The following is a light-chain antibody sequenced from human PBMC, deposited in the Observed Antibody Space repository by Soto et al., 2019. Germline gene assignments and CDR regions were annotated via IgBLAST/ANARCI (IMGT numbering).Light chain of an antibody. CDR1: NSDVGSSTY. J-gene: IGLJ1*01. CDR3: CSYTNTATYV. V-gene: IGLV2-14*01. Sequence: QSVLTQPASVSGSPGQSISISCTGTNSDVGSSTYVTWYQQYPDKAPTLVIFDVNNRPSGISNRFSGSKSGNTASLTISGLQAEDEADYYCCSYTNTATYVFGTGTKVTVL. CDR2: DVN.